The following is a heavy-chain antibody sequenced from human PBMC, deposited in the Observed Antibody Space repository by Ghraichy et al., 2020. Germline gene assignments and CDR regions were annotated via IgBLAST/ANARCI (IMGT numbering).Heavy chain of an antibody. CDR1: GGSISSYY. J-gene: IGHJ4*02. D-gene: IGHD6-6*01. CDR2: IYYSGST. V-gene: IGHV4-59*01. Sequence: GSLRLSCTVSGGSISSYYWSWIRQPPGKGLEWIGYIYYSGSTNYNPSLQSRVTISVDTSKNPFSLKLSSVTAADTAVYYCARSFLGSSSNLDYWGQGTLVTVSS. CDR3: ARSFLGSSSNLDY.